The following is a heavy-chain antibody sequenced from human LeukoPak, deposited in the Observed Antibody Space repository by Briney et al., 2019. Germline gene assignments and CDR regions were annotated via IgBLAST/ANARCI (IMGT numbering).Heavy chain of an antibody. D-gene: IGHD3-22*01. CDR3: AKVGTMIVVVITTLGYFQY. J-gene: IGHJ1*01. CDR1: GFTFSSYA. CDR2: MSGSGGRT. Sequence: GVSLRLSCAASGFTFSSYAMSWVRQAPGKGLEWVSSMSGSGGRTYYAGSVKGRFTISRDNFKNTLYLQMNSLRAEDTAVHYCAKVGTMIVVVITTLGYFQYWGQGTLVTVSA. V-gene: IGHV3-23*01.